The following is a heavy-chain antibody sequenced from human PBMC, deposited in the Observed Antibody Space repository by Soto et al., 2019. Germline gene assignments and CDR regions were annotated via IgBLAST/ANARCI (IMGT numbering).Heavy chain of an antibody. D-gene: IGHD2-15*01. V-gene: IGHV3-7*01. CDR2: IKQDGSEK. CDR3: AREGCSGSTCYQTYDY. CDR1: GFTFSRYW. J-gene: IGHJ4*02. Sequence: PGGSLRLSCAASGFTFSRYWMSWARQAPGKGLEWVANIKQDGSEKHYVDSVKGRFTISRDNAESSLYLQMNSLRADDTAVYYCAREGCSGSTCYQTYDYWGQGTLVTVSS.